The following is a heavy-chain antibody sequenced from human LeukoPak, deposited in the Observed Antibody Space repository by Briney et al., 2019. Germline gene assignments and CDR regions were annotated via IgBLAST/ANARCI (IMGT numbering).Heavy chain of an antibody. Sequence: SETLSLTCSVSVGSLSPYYWSWIRQPPGGGLEWLGEINQRGSTNYNPSLKSRVTISVEKFKNQSSLAVTSVTAADTAIYYCATLGGLYYESHGYPDFDHWGQGTLVTVSS. V-gene: IGHV4-34*01. CDR3: ATLGGLYYESHGYPDFDH. D-gene: IGHD3-22*01. J-gene: IGHJ4*02. CDR1: VGSLSPYY. CDR2: INQRGST.